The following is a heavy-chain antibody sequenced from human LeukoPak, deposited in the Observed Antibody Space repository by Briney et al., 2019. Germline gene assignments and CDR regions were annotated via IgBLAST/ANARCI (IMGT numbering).Heavy chain of an antibody. Sequence: PSETLSLTCSVSGGSISSYYWSWIRQPPGKGLEWIGYIYYSGSANYNPSLKSRVTISVDTSKNQFSLKLSSVTAADTAVYYCAREGQGAVSFDYWGQGTLVTVSS. CDR3: AREGQGAVSFDY. J-gene: IGHJ4*02. D-gene: IGHD3-16*01. V-gene: IGHV4-59*01. CDR2: IYYSGSA. CDR1: GGSISSYY.